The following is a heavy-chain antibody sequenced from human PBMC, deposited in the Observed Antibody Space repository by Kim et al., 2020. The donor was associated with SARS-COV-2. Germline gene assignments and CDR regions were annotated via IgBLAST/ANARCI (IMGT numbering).Heavy chain of an antibody. D-gene: IGHD1-7*01. CDR2: MVFNGAT. CDR1: GGSISSTSSY. V-gene: IGHV4-39*01. J-gene: IGHJ4*02. CDR3: ARRNYPYYFDS. Sequence: SETLSLTCTVSGGSISSTSSYWMWIRQPPGEGLEWLATMVFNGATYYNPSLTGRVSISIDASKNQFSLRLNSVTASDTALYYCARRNYPYYFDSWGQGIL.